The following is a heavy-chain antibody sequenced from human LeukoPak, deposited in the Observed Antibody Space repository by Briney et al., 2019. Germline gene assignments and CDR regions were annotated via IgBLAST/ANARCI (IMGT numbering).Heavy chain of an antibody. D-gene: IGHD5-18*01. CDR3: ARGFGYSYGTPFFPDIY. CDR2: IYYSGST. Sequence: SETLSLTCTVSGGSISNYYWSWIRQPPGKGLEWIGYIYYSGSTNYNPSLKSRVTISVDTSKNQFSLKLSSVTAADTAVYYCARGFGYSYGTPFFPDIYWGQGTLVTVSS. J-gene: IGHJ4*02. CDR1: GGSISNYY. V-gene: IGHV4-59*01.